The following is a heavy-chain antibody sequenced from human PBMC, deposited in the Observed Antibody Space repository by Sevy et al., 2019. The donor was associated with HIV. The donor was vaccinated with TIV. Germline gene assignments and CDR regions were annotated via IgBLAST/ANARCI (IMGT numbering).Heavy chain of an antibody. CDR2: SSDDSRYI. CDR1: GFTFRTYS. J-gene: IGHJ4*02. Sequence: GGSLRLSCAASGFTFRTYSMNWVRRAPGKGLEWLSSSSDDSRYIYYSDSVKGRFTISRANAKNLLYLQMNNLRVEDTAIYYCATDFTIFGVVSGIDYWGQGNLVTVSS. V-gene: IGHV3-21*04. D-gene: IGHD3-3*01. CDR3: ATDFTIFGVVSGIDY.